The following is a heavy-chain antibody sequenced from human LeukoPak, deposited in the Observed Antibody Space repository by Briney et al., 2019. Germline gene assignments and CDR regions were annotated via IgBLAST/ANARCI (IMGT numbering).Heavy chain of an antibody. D-gene: IGHD3-3*01. J-gene: IGHJ3*02. CDR3: AKGVGYDFWSGRDAFDM. CDR2: IRYDGRNE. CDR1: GFNFNNDG. Sequence: GGSLRLSCSASGFNFNNDGMHWVRQAPGKGLEWVTFIRYDGRNEYYADSVKGRFTVSRDNSENTLHLQMNNLRIEDTAVYYCAKGVGYDFWSGRDAFDMWGQGTVVTVSS. V-gene: IGHV3-30*02.